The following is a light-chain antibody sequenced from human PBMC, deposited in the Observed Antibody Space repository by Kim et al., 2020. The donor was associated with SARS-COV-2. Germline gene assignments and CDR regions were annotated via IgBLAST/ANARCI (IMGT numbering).Light chain of an antibody. J-gene: IGLJ3*02. CDR1: SSDVGGYNY. Sequence: LTQPASVSGSPGQSITISCTGTSSDVGGYNYVSWYQQHPGKAPKLMIYDVSNRPSGVSNRFSGSKSGNTASLTISGLQAEDEADYYCSSYTSSSTWVFGGGTQLTVL. CDR2: DVS. CDR3: SSYTSSSTWV. V-gene: IGLV2-14*03.